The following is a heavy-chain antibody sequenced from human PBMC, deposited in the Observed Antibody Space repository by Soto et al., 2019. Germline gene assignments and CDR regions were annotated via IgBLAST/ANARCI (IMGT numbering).Heavy chain of an antibody. CDR1: GGSISSSSYY. D-gene: IGHD4-17*01. CDR2: IYYSGNT. Sequence: ASETLSLTCTVSGGSISSSSYYWGWIRQPPGKGLEWIGNIYYSGNTYYNPSLKSRVTISVDTSKNQFSLRLTSVTAADTAVYYCATHPPYGPLDHWGQGTLVTVSS. CDR3: ATHPPYGPLDH. J-gene: IGHJ4*02. V-gene: IGHV4-39*01.